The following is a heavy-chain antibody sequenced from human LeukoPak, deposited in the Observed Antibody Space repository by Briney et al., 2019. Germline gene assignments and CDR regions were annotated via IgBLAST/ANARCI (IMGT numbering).Heavy chain of an antibody. CDR2: MNPNSGNT. CDR1: GYTFTGYY. Sequence: ASVKVSCKASGYTFTGYYMHWVRQATGQGLEWMGWMNPNSGNTGYAQKFQGRVTITRNTSISTAYMELNSLRAEDTAVYYCAKHRGSSWYRAFDYWGQGTLVTVSS. J-gene: IGHJ4*02. D-gene: IGHD6-13*01. CDR3: AKHRGSSWYRAFDY. V-gene: IGHV1-8*03.